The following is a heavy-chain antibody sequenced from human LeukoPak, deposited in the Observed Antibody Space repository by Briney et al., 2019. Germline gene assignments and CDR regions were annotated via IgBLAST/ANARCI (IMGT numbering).Heavy chain of an antibody. CDR3: AKRYCSGGSCYPLDY. D-gene: IGHD2-15*01. V-gene: IGHV3-23*01. J-gene: IGHJ4*02. CDR2: ISSSGGST. Sequence: GVSLRRYCAASGFSFTSFDMSWVRQAPGKGLEGFLDISSSGGSTYYAHSVKGRFTISRDNYKNTLYLKMNSLRAEDTAVYYCAKRYCSGGSCYPLDYWGQGTQVSVSS. CDR1: GFSFTSFD.